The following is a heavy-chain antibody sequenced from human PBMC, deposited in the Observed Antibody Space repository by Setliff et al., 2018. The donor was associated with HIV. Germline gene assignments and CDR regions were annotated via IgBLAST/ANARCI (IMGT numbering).Heavy chain of an antibody. J-gene: IGHJ4*02. CDR1: GYTFSSYG. D-gene: IGHD6-19*01. Sequence: ASVKVSCEASGYTFSSYGISWVRQAPGQGLEWVGWVSNEGDTNYAQKYQDRVTLTTDTTTATAYMELRGLRSDDTAVYYCARDPRYTSVWFRNGGVDFWGQGTLVTVSS. V-gene: IGHV1-18*01. CDR3: ARDPRYTSVWFRNGGVDF. CDR2: VSNEGDT.